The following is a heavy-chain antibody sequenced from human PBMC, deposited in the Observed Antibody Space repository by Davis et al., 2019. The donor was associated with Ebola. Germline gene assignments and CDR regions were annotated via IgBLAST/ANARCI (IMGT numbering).Heavy chain of an antibody. Sequence: GGSLRLSCAASGFTFSSYGMHWVRQAPGKGLEWVAVISYDGSNKYYADSVRGRFTNSKDNSKNSLYLQMNSLRAEDTALYYCSRDLIFVSYYYCMDVWVQGTTVTVS. CDR2: ISYDGSNK. CDR3: SRDLIFVSYYYCMDV. J-gene: IGHJ6*02. V-gene: IGHV3-33*05. CDR1: GFTFSSYG. D-gene: IGHD3-3*01.